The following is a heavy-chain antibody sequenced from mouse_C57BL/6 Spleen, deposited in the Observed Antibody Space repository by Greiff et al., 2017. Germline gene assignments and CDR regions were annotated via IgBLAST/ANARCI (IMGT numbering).Heavy chain of an antibody. J-gene: IGHJ2*01. CDR2: INSDGSST. V-gene: IGHV5-16*01. CDR1: GFTFSDYY. CDR3: ARDSSGSYYFDY. D-gene: IGHD3-2*02. Sequence: EVKLVESEGGLVQPGSSMKLSCTASGFTFSDYYMAWVRQVPEKGLEWVANINSDGSSTYYLDSLKSRFIISRDNAKNILYLQMSSLKSEDTATYYCARDSSGSYYFDYWGQGTTLTVSS.